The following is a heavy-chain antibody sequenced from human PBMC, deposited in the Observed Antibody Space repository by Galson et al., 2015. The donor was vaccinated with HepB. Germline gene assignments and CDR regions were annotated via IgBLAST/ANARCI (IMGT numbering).Heavy chain of an antibody. CDR2: IYHSGST. Sequence: QVQLQESGPGLVKPSETLSLTCTVSGGSISDNFYWGWIRQPPGKGLEWIGNIYHSGSTYYNPSLKSRVTVLVDRPENQFSLELKYVTAADTALYYCARGRHGEFGWLLATHFDYWGQGVLVTVSS. V-gene: IGHV4-38-2*02. D-gene: IGHD3-9*01. CDR3: ARGRHGEFGWLLATHFDY. J-gene: IGHJ4*02. CDR1: GGSISDNFY.